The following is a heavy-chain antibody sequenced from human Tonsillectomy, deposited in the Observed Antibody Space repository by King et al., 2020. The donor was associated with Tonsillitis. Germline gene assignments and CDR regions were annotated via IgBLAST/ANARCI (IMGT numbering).Heavy chain of an antibody. D-gene: IGHD6-6*01. CDR3: ARRDPFSNSGAFDI. Sequence: QLQESGPGLVKPSQTLSLTCAVSGASISSGSFYWGWIRQPPGKGLEYIGHIYFGGSTYCNPSLKSRVTISVDANKNEFSLKLSSVSAADTSLYYCARRDPFSNSGAFDIWGLGTKVTVSS. CDR1: GASISSGSFY. V-gene: IGHV4-39*01. J-gene: IGHJ3*02. CDR2: IYFGGST.